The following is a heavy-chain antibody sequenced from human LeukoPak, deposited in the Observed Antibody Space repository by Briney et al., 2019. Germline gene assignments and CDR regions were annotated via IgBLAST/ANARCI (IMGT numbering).Heavy chain of an antibody. CDR2: IKQDGSEK. CDR3: AREPGHGSGFWYFDY. D-gene: IGHD6-19*01. CDR1: GFTFSSYW. Sequence: PGGSLRLSCAASGFTFSSYWMSWVRQAPGKGLEWVANIKQDGSEKYYVDSVKGRFTISRDNAKNSLHLQMNSLRAEDTAVYYCAREPGHGSGFWYFDYWGQGTLVTVSS. J-gene: IGHJ4*02. V-gene: IGHV3-7*01.